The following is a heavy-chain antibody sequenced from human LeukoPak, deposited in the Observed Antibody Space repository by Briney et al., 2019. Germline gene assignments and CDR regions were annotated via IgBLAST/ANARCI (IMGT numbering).Heavy chain of an antibody. J-gene: IGHJ4*02. CDR2: MNPNSGNT. D-gene: IGHD6-13*01. CDR1: GYTFTSYY. V-gene: IGHV1-8*02. CDR3: AVLGYSSSWYISHPFDY. Sequence: ASVKVSCKASGYTFTSYYMHWVRQATGQGLEWMGWMNPNSGNTGYAQKFQGRVTMTRNTSISTAYMELSSLRSEDTAVYYCAVLGYSSSWYISHPFDYWGQGTLVTVSS.